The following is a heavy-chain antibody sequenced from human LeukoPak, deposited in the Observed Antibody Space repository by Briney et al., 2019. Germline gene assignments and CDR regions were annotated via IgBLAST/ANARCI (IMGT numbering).Heavy chain of an antibody. CDR3: AKDSSGSYYGPGRFFDY. J-gene: IGHJ4*02. D-gene: IGHD1-26*01. CDR1: GFTFDDYA. V-gene: IGHV3-9*03. CDR2: ISWNSGSI. Sequence: GGSLRLSCAASGFTFDDYAMHWVRQAPGKGLEWVSGISWNSGSIGYADSVKGRFTISRDNAKNSLYLRMNSLRAEDMALYYCAKDSSGSYYGPGRFFDYWGQGTLVTVSS.